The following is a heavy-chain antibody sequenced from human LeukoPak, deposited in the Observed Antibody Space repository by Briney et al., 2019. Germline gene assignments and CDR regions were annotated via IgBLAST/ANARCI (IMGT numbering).Heavy chain of an antibody. D-gene: IGHD4-23*01. CDR2: ISTSGSHT. Sequence: GGSLILSCAASGFTFRDYYMSWIRQAPGKGLEWISYISTSGSHTKYADSVKGRFTISRDNAKNSLFLQMNSLRAEDTAVYYCARDGLTVVTQQDYWGQGTLVTVTS. J-gene: IGHJ4*02. CDR3: ARDGLTVVTQQDY. V-gene: IGHV3-11*05. CDR1: GFTFRDYY.